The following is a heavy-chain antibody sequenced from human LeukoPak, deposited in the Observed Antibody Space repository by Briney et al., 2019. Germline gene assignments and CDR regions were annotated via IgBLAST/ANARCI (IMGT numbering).Heavy chain of an antibody. Sequence: PGGSLRLSCAASGFTFSSHWMTWVRQAPGKGLEWVSAFSAGGDGTYYAESVKGRFTISRDNSKNTLYLQMNSLRAGDTAIYYCAKEGSTSSPPFDSWGQGTLVTVSS. CDR2: FSAGGDGT. CDR1: GFTFSSHW. D-gene: IGHD6-6*01. V-gene: IGHV3-23*01. J-gene: IGHJ4*02. CDR3: AKEGSTSSPPFDS.